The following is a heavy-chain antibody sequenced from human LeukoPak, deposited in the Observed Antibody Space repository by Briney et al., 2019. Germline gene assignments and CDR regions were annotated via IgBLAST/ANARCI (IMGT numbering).Heavy chain of an antibody. CDR2: IKEDGTQK. D-gene: IGHD4-23*01. J-gene: IGHJ4*02. CDR3: VRGGWELDY. Sequence: GGSLRLSCAASGFSFQYYWMAWVRQAPGMGLEWVAHIKEDGTQKFYVDSVRGRFTISKDDVRNALYLQMNSLRDEDTAIYYCVRGGWELDYWGQGTLVIVSS. CDR1: GFSFQYYW. V-gene: IGHV3-7*01.